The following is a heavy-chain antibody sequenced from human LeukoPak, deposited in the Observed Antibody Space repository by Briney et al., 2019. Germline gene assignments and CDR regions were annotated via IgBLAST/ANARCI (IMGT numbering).Heavy chain of an antibody. CDR1: GFTFSDYY. Sequence: GGSLRLSCAASGFTFSDYYMSWIRQAPGEGLEWVSYISSSGSTIYYADSVKGRFTISRDNAKNSLYLKMNSLRVEDTAVYYCAREFVTTGTFDYWGQGTLVTVSS. CDR2: ISSSGSTI. CDR3: AREFVTTGTFDY. D-gene: IGHD4-17*01. V-gene: IGHV3-11*01. J-gene: IGHJ4*02.